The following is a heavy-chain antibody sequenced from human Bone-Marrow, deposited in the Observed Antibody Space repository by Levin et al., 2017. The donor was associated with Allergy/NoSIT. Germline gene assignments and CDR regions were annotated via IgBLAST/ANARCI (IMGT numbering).Heavy chain of an antibody. CDR2: ISSSSSYI. V-gene: IGHV3-21*01. J-gene: IGHJ6*02. CDR3: ARGEEYTPYNYYYYGMDV. D-gene: IGHD2/OR15-2a*01. Sequence: GGSLRLSCAASGFTFSSYSMNWVRQAPGKGLEWVSSISSSSSYIYYADSVKGRFTISRDNAKNSLYLQMNSLRAEDTAVYYCARGEEYTPYNYYYYGMDVWGQGTTVTVSS. CDR1: GFTFSSYS.